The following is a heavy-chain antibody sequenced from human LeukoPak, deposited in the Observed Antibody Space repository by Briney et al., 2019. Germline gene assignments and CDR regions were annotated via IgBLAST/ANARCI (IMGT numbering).Heavy chain of an antibody. Sequence: GGSLRLSCAASGFTFSSYCINWVRQAPGKGLEWVSSISSGGSYINYADSVKGRFTISRDNAKNSLSLQMNSLRDEDTAVYYCVRGEATAVVPGCDYWGQGILVTVSS. V-gene: IGHV3-21*01. J-gene: IGHJ4*02. CDR2: ISSGGSYI. D-gene: IGHD5-18*01. CDR1: GFTFSSYC. CDR3: VRGEATAVVPGCDY.